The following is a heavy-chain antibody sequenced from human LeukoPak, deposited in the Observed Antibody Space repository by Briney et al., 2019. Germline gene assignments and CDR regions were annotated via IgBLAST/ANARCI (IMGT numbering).Heavy chain of an antibody. CDR3: AKDRFFYDSGSKAN. D-gene: IGHD3-22*01. CDR1: GFIFSSYD. V-gene: IGHV3-48*04. CDR2: ISSRSRTI. Sequence: GGSLRLSCAASGFIFSSYDFNWVRQAPGKGLEWVSYISSRSRTIYYADSVKGRFTISRDNAKNSLYLQMNSLRVEDTAFYYCAKDRFFYDSGSKANWGQGTLVTVSS. J-gene: IGHJ4*02.